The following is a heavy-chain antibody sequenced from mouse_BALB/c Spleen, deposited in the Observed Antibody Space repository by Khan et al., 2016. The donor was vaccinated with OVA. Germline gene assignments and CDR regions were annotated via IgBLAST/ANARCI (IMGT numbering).Heavy chain of an antibody. D-gene: IGHD2-3*01. CDR3: AREGNGYYGCAY. CDR1: GFSLTDYG. V-gene: IGHV2-6-7*01. Sequence: QVQLKESGPGLVAPSQSLSITCTVSGFSLTDYGIHWIRQPPGKGLEWLGMIWGDGSTDYNSALKSRLSINKDNSKSQVFLKMNSLQTDDTARYYCAREGNGYYGCAYWGQGTLVTVSA. CDR2: IWGDGST. J-gene: IGHJ3*01.